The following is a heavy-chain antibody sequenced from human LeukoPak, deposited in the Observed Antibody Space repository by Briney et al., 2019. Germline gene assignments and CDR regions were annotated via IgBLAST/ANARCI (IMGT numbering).Heavy chain of an antibody. D-gene: IGHD3-9*01. CDR2: ISESGAIT. Sequence: PGGSLRLSCAASGFTFSSYAMNWVRQAPGKGLKWVSGISESGAITHYADSVKGRFTISRDNSKTTVFLQMNSLRAEDTAVYYCAVSVRFERVWHYFNNWGQGTQVTVSS. CDR1: GFTFSSYA. V-gene: IGHV3-23*01. CDR3: AVSVRFERVWHYFNN. J-gene: IGHJ4*02.